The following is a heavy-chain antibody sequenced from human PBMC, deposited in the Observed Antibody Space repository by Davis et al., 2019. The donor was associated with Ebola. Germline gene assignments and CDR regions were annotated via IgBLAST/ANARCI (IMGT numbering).Heavy chain of an antibody. Sequence: GESLKISCAASGFTFSHYDMNWVRQAPGKGLEWVSSISSGSYYIYYADSLKGRFTISRDNAKNSLYLQMNSLRAEDTAVYYCARVPWATLAGWFDPWGQGTLVTVSS. CDR2: ISSGSYYI. V-gene: IGHV3-21*01. CDR1: GFTFSHYD. D-gene: IGHD1-26*01. CDR3: ARVPWATLAGWFDP. J-gene: IGHJ5*02.